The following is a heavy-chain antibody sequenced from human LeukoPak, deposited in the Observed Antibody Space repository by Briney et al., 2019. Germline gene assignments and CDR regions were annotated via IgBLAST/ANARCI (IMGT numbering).Heavy chain of an antibody. J-gene: IGHJ3*02. D-gene: IGHD3-9*01. V-gene: IGHV1-69*13. Sequence: ASVKVSCKASGGTFSSYAISWVRQAPGQGLEWMGGIIPIFGTANYAQKFQGRVTITADESTSTAYMELSSLRSEDTAVYYCARGPYYHILTGYPKRGAFDIWGQGTMVTVSS. CDR3: ARGPYYHILTGYPKRGAFDI. CDR2: IIPIFGTA. CDR1: GGTFSSYA.